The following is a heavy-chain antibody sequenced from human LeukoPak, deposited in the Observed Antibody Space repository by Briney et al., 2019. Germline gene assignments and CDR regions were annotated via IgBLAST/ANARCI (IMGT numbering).Heavy chain of an antibody. J-gene: IGHJ5*02. CDR1: GFTFSSYG. CDR3: ARDASGSNNNWFDP. V-gene: IGHV3-30*02. CDR2: IRYDGSNK. D-gene: IGHD3-10*01. Sequence: TGGSLRLSCAASGFTFSSYGMHWVRQAPGKGLEWVAFIRYDGSNKYYADSVKGRFTITRDNSKNTLYLQMNSLRAEDTAVYYCARDASGSNNNWFDPWGQGTLVTVSS.